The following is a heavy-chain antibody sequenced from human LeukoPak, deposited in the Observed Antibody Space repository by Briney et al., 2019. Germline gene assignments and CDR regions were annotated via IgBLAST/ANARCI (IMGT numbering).Heavy chain of an antibody. CDR3: AREPLYSSSPSYFDY. Sequence: GGSLRLSCAASGFTFSSYSMNWVRQAPGKGLEWVSYISSSGSTIYYADSVKGRFTISRDNAKNSLYLQMDSLRAEDTAVYYCAREPLYSSSPSYFDYGGQGPLATAS. D-gene: IGHD6-6*01. CDR2: ISSSGSTI. V-gene: IGHV3-48*01. J-gene: IGHJ4*02. CDR1: GFTFSSYS.